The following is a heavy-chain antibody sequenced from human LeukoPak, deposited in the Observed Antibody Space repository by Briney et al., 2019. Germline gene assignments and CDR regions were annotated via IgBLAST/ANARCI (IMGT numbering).Heavy chain of an antibody. CDR3: ARDSAGYSSSSLYFDY. V-gene: IGHV1-69*13. CDR1: GGTFSSYA. CDR2: IIPIFGTA. D-gene: IGHD6-6*01. J-gene: IGHJ4*02. Sequence: GASVKVSCKASGGTFSSYAISWVRQAPGQGLEWMGGIIPIFGTANYAQKFQGRVTITADESTSTAYMELSSLRSEDTVVYYCARDSAGYSSSSLYFDYWGQGTLVTVSS.